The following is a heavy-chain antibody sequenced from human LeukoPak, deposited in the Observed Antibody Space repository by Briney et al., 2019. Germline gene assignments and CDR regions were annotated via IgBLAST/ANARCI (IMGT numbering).Heavy chain of an antibody. V-gene: IGHV3-30*18. CDR2: ISYDGSNK. CDR1: GFTFSSYG. CDR3: AKASPVYYYGSGSYPHFDY. Sequence: GGSLRLSCAASGFTFSSYGMHWVRQAPGKGLEWVAVISYDGSNKYYADSVKGRFTISRDNSKNTLYLQMNSLRAEDTAVYYCAKASPVYYYGSGSYPHFDYWGQGTLVTVSS. D-gene: IGHD3-10*01. J-gene: IGHJ4*02.